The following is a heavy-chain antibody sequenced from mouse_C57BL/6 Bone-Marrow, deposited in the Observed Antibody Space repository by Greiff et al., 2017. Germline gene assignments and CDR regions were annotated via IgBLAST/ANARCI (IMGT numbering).Heavy chain of an antibody. Sequence: QVTLKVSGPGILQPSQTLSLTCSFSGFSLSTFGMGVGWIRQPSGKGLEWLAHIWWDDDKYYNPALKSRLTISKDTSKHQVLLTIAKVDTADTATYSCVQNDILWLRRGGYCSMDDWGKGTSVTVSS. D-gene: IGHD2-2*01. J-gene: IGHJ4*01. CDR1: GFSLSTFGMG. CDR3: VQNDILWLRRGGYCSMDD. V-gene: IGHV8-8*01. CDR2: IWWDDDK.